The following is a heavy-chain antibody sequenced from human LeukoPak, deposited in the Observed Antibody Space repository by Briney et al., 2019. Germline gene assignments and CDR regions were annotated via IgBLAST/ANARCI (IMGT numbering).Heavy chain of an antibody. CDR2: IDSSSDTL. J-gene: IGHJ4*02. CDR3: ARDHNWGFDY. V-gene: IGHV3-48*02. D-gene: IGHD7-27*01. CDR1: GFTFSSYS. Sequence: QSGGSLRLSCAASGFTFSSYSMNWVRQAPGKGLEWLSYIDSSSDTLSYADSVKGRFTISRDNAKNSLFLQMNSLRDEDSAKYYCARDHNWGFDYWGQGALVTVSS.